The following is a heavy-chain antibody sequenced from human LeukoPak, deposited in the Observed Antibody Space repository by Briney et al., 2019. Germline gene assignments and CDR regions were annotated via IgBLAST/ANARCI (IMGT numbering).Heavy chain of an antibody. CDR3: ARTLYFSSSWYDIPSFDY. J-gene: IGHJ4*02. CDR2: INTNTGNP. D-gene: IGHD6-13*01. V-gene: IGHV7-4-1*02. CDR1: GYTFTSYA. Sequence: GASVKVSCKASGYTFTSYAMNWVRQAPGQGLEWMGWINTNTGNPTYAQGFTGRFVFSLDTSVSTAYLQISSLKAEDTAVYYCARTLYFSSSWYDIPSFDYWGQGTLVTVSS.